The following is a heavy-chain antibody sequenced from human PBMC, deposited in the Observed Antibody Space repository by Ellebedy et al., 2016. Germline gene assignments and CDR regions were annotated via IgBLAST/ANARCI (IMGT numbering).Heavy chain of an antibody. D-gene: IGHD3-10*01. J-gene: IGHJ6*02. CDR3: ARPEIGSGRPREGYYYYGMDV. V-gene: IGHV1-46*01. CDR2: INPSGGST. Sequence: ASVKVSCXASGYTFTSYYMHWVRQAPGQGLEWMGIINPSGGSTSYAQKFQGRVTMTRDTSTSTVYMELSSLRSEDTAVYYCARPEIGSGRPREGYYYYGMDVWGQGTTVTVSS. CDR1: GYTFTSYY.